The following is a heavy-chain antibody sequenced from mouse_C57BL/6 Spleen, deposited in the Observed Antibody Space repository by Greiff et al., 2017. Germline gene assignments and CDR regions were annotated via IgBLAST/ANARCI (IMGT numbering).Heavy chain of an antibody. Sequence: QLQQSGAELAKPGASVKLSCKASGYTFPSYWMHWVKQRPGQGLEWIGYINPSSGYTKYNQKFKDKTTFTADKSSSTAYMQLSSLTYEDPAVYYCSRGEGFDYWGQGTTLTVSS. CDR1: GYTFPSYW. J-gene: IGHJ2*01. CDR3: SRGEGFDY. CDR2: INPSSGYT. V-gene: IGHV1-7*01.